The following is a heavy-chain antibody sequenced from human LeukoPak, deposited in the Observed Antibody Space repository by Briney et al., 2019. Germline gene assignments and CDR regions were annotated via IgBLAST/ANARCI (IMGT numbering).Heavy chain of an antibody. Sequence: SETLSLTCSVSGGSIGTYYWSWIRQPPGKGLEYLGYIYHTGTTSYNPSLKSRVTISVDTSKNQLSLRLSSVTAADTALYYCARSPGLGYSGGSCHFDYWGQGILVTVSS. CDR3: ARSPGLGYSGGSCHFDY. CDR1: GGSIGTYY. V-gene: IGHV4-59*08. CDR2: IYHTGTT. D-gene: IGHD2-15*01. J-gene: IGHJ4*02.